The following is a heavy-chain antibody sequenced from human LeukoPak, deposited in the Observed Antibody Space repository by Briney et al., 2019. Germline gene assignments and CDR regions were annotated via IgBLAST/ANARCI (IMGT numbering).Heavy chain of an antibody. CDR2: ISYNGSNK. CDR1: GFTFSSYG. J-gene: IGHJ2*01. D-gene: IGHD1-26*01. CDR3: AKDSGTCCWYFDL. Sequence: GGSLRLSCAASGFTFSSYGMHWVRQAPGRGLEWVAVISYNGSNKYYADSVKGRFTISRDNSKNTLYLQMNSLRGEDAAVYYCAKDSGTCCWYFDLWGRGTLVTVSS. V-gene: IGHV3-30*18.